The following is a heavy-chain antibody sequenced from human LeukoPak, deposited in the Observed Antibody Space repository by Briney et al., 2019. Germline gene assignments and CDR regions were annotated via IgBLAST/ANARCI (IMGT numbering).Heavy chain of an antibody. J-gene: IGHJ3*02. D-gene: IGHD6-13*01. CDR1: GYSFNGYW. CDR3: ASIASAADDAFHM. CDR2: IDPSDSYT. Sequence: GESLKNSCKGSGYSFNGYWISWVRQMPGKGLEWMGRIDPSDSYTNYSPSFQGHVTISADKSISTAYLQWSSLKASDSAMYYCASIASAADDAFHMWSQGTMVTVSS. V-gene: IGHV5-10-1*01.